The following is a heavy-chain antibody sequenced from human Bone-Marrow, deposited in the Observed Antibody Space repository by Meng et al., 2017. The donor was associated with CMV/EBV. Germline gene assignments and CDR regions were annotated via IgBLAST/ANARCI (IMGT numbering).Heavy chain of an antibody. Sequence: SVKVSCQASGGTFSNYAISWVRQAPGQGLEWMGGIIPILGIANYALKFQGRVTNTADKSTSTAYMELSSLRSEDTAVYYCARDASLTRTGWFDPWGQGTLVTVSS. V-gene: IGHV1-69*10. D-gene: IGHD1-14*01. J-gene: IGHJ5*02. CDR2: IIPILGIA. CDR3: ARDASLTRTGWFDP. CDR1: GGTFSNYA.